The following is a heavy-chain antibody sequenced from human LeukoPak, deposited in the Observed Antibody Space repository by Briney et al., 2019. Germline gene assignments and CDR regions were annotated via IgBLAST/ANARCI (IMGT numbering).Heavy chain of an antibody. J-gene: IGHJ6*03. D-gene: IGHD3-10*01. CDR3: ARDFAPGSGSYCYMDV. Sequence: GGSLRLSCAASGFTFSSYWMSWVRQAPGKGLEWVANIKQDGSEKYYVDSVKGRFTISRDNAKNSLYLQMNSLRAEDTAVYYCARDFAPGSGSYCYMDVWGKGTTVTVSS. CDR1: GFTFSSYW. V-gene: IGHV3-7*01. CDR2: IKQDGSEK.